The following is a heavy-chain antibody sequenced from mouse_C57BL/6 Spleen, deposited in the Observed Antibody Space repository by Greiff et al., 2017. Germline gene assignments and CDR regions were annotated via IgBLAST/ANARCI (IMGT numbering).Heavy chain of an antibody. V-gene: IGHV1-9*01. CDR3: ARLELDGSSYLYAMDY. CDR1: GYTFTGYW. J-gene: IGHJ4*01. Sequence: QVQLQQSGAELMKPGASVKLSCKATGYTFTGYWIEWVKQRPGHGLEWIGEILPGSGSTNYNEKFKGKATFTADTSSNTAYMQLSSLTTEDSAIYYCARLELDGSSYLYAMDYWGQGTSVTVSS. D-gene: IGHD1-1*01. CDR2: ILPGSGST.